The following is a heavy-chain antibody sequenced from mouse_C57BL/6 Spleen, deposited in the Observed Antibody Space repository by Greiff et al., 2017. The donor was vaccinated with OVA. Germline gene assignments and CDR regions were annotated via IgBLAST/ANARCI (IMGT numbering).Heavy chain of an antibody. V-gene: IGHV1-55*01. D-gene: IGHD2-3*01. CDR3: ARNYLYDGHVMDY. CDR2: IYPGSGST. J-gene: IGHJ4*01. Sequence: QVQLQQPGAELVKPGASVKMSCKASGYTFTSYWLTWVKQRPGQGLEWIGDIYPGSGSTNYNEKFKSKATLTVDTSSSTAYMQLSSLTSEDSAVYYCARNYLYDGHVMDYWGQGTSVTVSS. CDR1: GYTFTSYW.